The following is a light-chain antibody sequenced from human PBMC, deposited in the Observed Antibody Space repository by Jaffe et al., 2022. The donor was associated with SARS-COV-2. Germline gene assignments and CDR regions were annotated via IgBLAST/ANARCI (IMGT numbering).Light chain of an antibody. Sequence: EIVLTQSPGTLSLSPGERATLSCRASQSVSSNYLAWYQQKRGQAPRLLIYSASSRATGIPDRFSGSGSGTDFSLTISRLEPEDFALYYCQQYGRTPTTFGQGTKVEIK. CDR3: QQYGRTPTT. CDR2: SAS. J-gene: IGKJ1*01. CDR1: QSVSSNY. V-gene: IGKV3-20*01.